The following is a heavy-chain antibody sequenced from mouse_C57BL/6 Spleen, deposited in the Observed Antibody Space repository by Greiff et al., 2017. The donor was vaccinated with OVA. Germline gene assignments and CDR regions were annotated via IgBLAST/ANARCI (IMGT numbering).Heavy chain of an antibody. CDR3: ATPIYYDYDYAMDY. J-gene: IGHJ4*01. D-gene: IGHD2-4*01. Sequence: EVMLVASGGGLVKPGGSLTLSCAASGFTFSDYGMHWVRQAPEKGLEWVAYISSGSSTLYYADTVKGRFTIARDNAKNTLFLQMTSLRSEDTAMYYCATPIYYDYDYAMDYWGQGTSVTVSS. CDR2: ISSGSSTL. V-gene: IGHV5-17*01. CDR1: GFTFSDYG.